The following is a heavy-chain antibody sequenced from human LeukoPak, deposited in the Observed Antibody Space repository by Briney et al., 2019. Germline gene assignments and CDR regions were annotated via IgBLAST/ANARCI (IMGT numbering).Heavy chain of an antibody. J-gene: IGHJ3*02. CDR1: GLTFSDYY. CDR2: ISRSSGHT. V-gene: IGHV3-11*05. Sequence: GGSLRLSCAASGLTFSDYYMSWIRQAPGKGLEWVSYISRSSGHTNYADSVKGRFTISRDNAKNSLYLHMNSLRAEDTAVYYCARDGTFDIWGQGTMVTVSS. CDR3: ARDGTFDI. D-gene: IGHD1-14*01.